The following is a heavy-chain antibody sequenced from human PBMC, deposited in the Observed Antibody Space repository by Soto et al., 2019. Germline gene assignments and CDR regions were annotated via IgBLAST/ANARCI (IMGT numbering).Heavy chain of an antibody. V-gene: IGHV1-2*02. J-gene: IGHJ6*02. D-gene: IGHD2-15*01. CDR3: ARDLGGRCHNCYYYYGMDV. CDR2: INPNSGGT. CDR1: GYTFTGYY. Sequence: QVQLVQSGAEVKKPGASVKVSCKASGYTFTGYYMHWVRQAPGQGLEWMGWINPNSGGTNYAQKFQGRVTMTRDTSISTAYMELSRLRSDDTAVYYCARDLGGRCHNCYYYYGMDVWGQGTTVTVSS.